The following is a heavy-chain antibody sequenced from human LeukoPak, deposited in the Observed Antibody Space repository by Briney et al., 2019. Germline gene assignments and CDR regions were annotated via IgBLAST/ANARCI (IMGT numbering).Heavy chain of an antibody. D-gene: IGHD6-19*01. J-gene: IGHJ4*02. Sequence: PSETLSLTCTVSGGSISSGSYYWSWIRQPAGKGLEWIGRIYTSGSTNYNPSLKSRVTISVDPSKNQFSLKLSSVTAADTAVYYCARAPIAVAGFDYWGQGTLVTVSS. V-gene: IGHV4-61*02. CDR1: GGSISSGSYY. CDR2: IYTSGST. CDR3: ARAPIAVAGFDY.